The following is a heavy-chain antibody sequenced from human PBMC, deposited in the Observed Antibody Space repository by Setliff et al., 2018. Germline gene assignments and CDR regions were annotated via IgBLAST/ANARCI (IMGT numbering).Heavy chain of an antibody. Sequence: SETLSLTCTVSGGSIRNYYWSWIRQSPEKGLEWIAYIHYSGSTNQNPSLKSRVTISGDTSKNQFSLKLTSVTAADTAVYFCARSLGSGSYYNSRPFYSDYWGQGTLVTVSS. CDR1: GGSIRNYY. V-gene: IGHV4-59*08. CDR3: ARSLGSGSYYNSRPFYSDY. J-gene: IGHJ4*02. CDR2: IHYSGST. D-gene: IGHD3-10*01.